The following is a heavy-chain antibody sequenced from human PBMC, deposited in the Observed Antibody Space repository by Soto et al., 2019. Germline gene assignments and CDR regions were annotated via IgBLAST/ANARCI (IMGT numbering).Heavy chain of an antibody. CDR1: GFTFSSHA. D-gene: IGHD6-13*01. CDR3: GRTMGRSWQPVAY. J-gene: IGHJ4*02. V-gene: IGHV3-23*01. Sequence: EVQLLESGGGLVQPGGSLRLSCAASGFTFSSHAMSWVRQAPGKGLEWVSALSGSTGSTYYADSVKGRFTISRDNSKNTLFLKMNSLRADDMAVYYCGRTMGRSWQPVAYWGQGTLVTVS. CDR2: LSGSTGST.